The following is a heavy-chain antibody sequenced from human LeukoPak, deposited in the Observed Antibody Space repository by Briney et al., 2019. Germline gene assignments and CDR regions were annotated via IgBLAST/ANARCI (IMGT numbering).Heavy chain of an antibody. Sequence: GGSLRLSCAASGFTFSSYWMHWVRQAPGKGLEWVSAISGSGGSTYYADSVKGRFTISRDNSKNTLYLQMNSLRAEDTAVYYCAKDGSMIVVATYYYWGQGTLVTVSS. J-gene: IGHJ4*02. V-gene: IGHV3-23*01. CDR3: AKDGSMIVVATYYY. D-gene: IGHD3-22*01. CDR2: ISGSGGST. CDR1: GFTFSSYW.